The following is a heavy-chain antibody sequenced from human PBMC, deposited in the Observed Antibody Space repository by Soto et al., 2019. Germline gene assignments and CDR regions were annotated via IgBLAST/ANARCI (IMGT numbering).Heavy chain of an antibody. V-gene: IGHV3-23*01. Sequence: EVQLLESGGGLVQPGGSLRLSCAASGFTFSSYAMSWVRQAPGKGLEWVSAISGSGGSTYYADSVKGRFTISRDNCKNTLYLQMNSLRAEDTAVYYCAKERGPYSSGWLIWFDYWGQGTLVTVSS. J-gene: IGHJ4*02. CDR2: ISGSGGST. CDR3: AKERGPYSSGWLIWFDY. D-gene: IGHD6-19*01. CDR1: GFTFSSYA.